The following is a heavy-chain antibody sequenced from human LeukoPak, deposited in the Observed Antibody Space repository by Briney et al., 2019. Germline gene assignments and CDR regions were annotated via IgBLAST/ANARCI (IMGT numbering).Heavy chain of an antibody. D-gene: IGHD5/OR15-5a*01. Sequence: SQTLSLTCAISGDIVSSNSATWNWIRQSPSRGLEWLGRTYYRSKWYNEYAPSVKGRIAFNADISKNQFSLQLNSVTPEDTAEYYCARALSRYFDYWGQGTLVAVSS. CDR3: ARALSRYFDY. J-gene: IGHJ4*02. CDR1: GDIVSSNSAT. CDR2: TYYRSKWYN. V-gene: IGHV6-1*01.